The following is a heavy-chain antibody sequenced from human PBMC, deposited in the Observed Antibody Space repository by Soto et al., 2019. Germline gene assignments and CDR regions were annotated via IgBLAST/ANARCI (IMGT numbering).Heavy chain of an antibody. CDR3: ARKDGYFAVYAMDV. D-gene: IGHD5-12*01. Sequence: QLQLVQSGAEVKKPGASVTVSCKASGYSFSSYGISWVRQAPGQGLEWMGWLNANNGNTNYAEKFQGRVTMPRDTSTSTAFMELRSLRSDDTAVYYCARKDGYFAVYAMDVWGQGTTVTVSS. CDR1: GYSFSSYG. J-gene: IGHJ6*02. CDR2: LNANNGNT. V-gene: IGHV1-18*01.